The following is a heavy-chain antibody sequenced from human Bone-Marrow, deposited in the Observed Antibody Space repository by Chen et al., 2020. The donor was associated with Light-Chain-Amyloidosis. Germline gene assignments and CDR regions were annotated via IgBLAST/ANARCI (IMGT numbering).Heavy chain of an antibody. V-gene: IGHV3-9*01. CDR1: GFTFNRNA. Sequence: EVHLVESGGGLVEPGTSLRLSCAVSGFTFNRNAIHWVRQPPGKGLEWGSGFDWSCGRIDYADSVSGRLTVSTDISRNSVYLQMNGLRPEDTALYYCIQDDVAGGADYWGPGTLVTVSS. J-gene: IGHJ4*02. CDR2: FDWSCGRI. D-gene: IGHD6-19*01. CDR3: IQDDVAGGADY.